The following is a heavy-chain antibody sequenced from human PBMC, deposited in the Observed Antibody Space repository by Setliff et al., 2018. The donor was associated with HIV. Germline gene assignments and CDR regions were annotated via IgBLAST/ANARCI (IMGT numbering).Heavy chain of an antibody. D-gene: IGHD3-10*01. V-gene: IGHV3-23*01. CDR1: GFTFSSYA. CDR3: MKLGARDGSGS. J-gene: IGHJ4*01. Sequence: AGGSLRLSCAASGFTFSSYAMSWVRQAPGKGLEWLSVISGHTINVYYADSVKGRFTISRDNSKNTLYLQMNSLRIDDTAMYYCMKLGARDGSGSWGHGTLVTVSS. CDR2: ISGHTINV.